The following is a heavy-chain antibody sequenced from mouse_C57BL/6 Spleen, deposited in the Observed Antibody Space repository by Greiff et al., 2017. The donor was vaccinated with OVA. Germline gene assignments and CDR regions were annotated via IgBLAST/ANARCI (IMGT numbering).Heavy chain of an antibody. CDR3: ARFRAPYYFDD. J-gene: IGHJ2*01. CDR1: GYTFTSYW. V-gene: IGHV1-52*01. CDR2: IDPSDSET. Sequence: QVQLQQPGAELVRPGSSVKLSCKASGYTFTSYWMHWVKQRPIQGLEWIGNIDPSDSETHYNQKFKDKATLTVDKSSSTAYMQLSSLTSEDSAVYYCARFRAPYYFDDWGQGTTLTVSS.